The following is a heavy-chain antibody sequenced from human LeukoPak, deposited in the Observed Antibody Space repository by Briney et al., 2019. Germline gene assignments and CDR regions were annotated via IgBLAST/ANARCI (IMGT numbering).Heavy chain of an antibody. Sequence: PSETLSLTCTVSGGTINSHYWSWIRQPPGEGLEWIAYTHTNGRTKYNPSLKSRVTISLDTSKNQVSLKLYSVTAADTAAYFCARHYLYGDSSWDSWGPGNLVIVSS. CDR2: THTNGRT. J-gene: IGHJ4*02. D-gene: IGHD4-17*01. V-gene: IGHV4-4*09. CDR3: ARHYLYGDSSWDS. CDR1: GGTINSHY.